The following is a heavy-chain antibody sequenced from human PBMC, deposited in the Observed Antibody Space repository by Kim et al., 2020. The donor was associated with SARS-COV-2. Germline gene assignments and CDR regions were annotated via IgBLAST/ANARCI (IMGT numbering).Heavy chain of an antibody. CDR3: ARDGALYDFWSGYYPTEY. CDR2: IKQDGSEK. CDR1: GFTFSSYW. V-gene: IGHV3-7*01. D-gene: IGHD3-3*01. J-gene: IGHJ4*02. Sequence: GGSLRLSCAASGFTFSSYWMSWVRQAPGKGLEWVANIKQDGSEKYYVDSVKGRFTISRDNAKNSLYLQMNSLRAEDTAVYYCARDGALYDFWSGYYPTEYWGQGTLVTVSS.